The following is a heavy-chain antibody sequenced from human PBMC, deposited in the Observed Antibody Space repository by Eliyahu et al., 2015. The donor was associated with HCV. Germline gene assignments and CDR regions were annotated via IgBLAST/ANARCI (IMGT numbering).Heavy chain of an antibody. J-gene: IGHJ6*03. V-gene: IGHV3-15*01. Sequence: EVQLVESGGGLVKPGGSLXLSCAASGFTFXNAXMSWVRXAPGKGLEWVGRIKSKTDGGTTDYAAPVKGRFTISRDDSKNTLYLQMNSLKTEDTAVYYCTTDPIVVVPAEITYYYYYMDVWGKGTTVTVSS. CDR1: GFTFXNAX. CDR2: IKSKTDGGTT. CDR3: TTDPIVVVPAEITYYYYYMDV. D-gene: IGHD2-2*01.